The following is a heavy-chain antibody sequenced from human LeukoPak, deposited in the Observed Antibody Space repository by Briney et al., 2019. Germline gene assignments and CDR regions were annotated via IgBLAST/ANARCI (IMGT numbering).Heavy chain of an antibody. D-gene: IGHD5-12*01. CDR1: GFTFDDYG. V-gene: IGHV3-20*01. J-gene: IGHJ4*02. Sequence: GGSLRLSCAASGFTFDDYGMSWVRHAPGKGLEWVSGINWNGGSTGYADSVKGRFTISRDNAKNSLYLQMNSLRAEDTALYHCARRNSGYEDSFDYWGQGTLVTVSS. CDR3: ARRNSGYEDSFDY. CDR2: INWNGGST.